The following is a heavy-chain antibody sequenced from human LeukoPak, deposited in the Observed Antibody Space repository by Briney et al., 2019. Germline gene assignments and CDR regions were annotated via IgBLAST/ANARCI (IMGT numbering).Heavy chain of an antibody. CDR2: IRYDGSIK. CDR1: GFTFSNYG. CDR3: AKDVKYNWNYIDY. J-gene: IGHJ4*02. D-gene: IGHD1-20*01. Sequence: GGSLRLSCAASGFTFSNYGMHWVRQAPGKGLEWVAFIRYDGSIKYYADSVKGRFTLSRDNSKNTLFLQMNSLRAADTALYYCAKDVKYNWNYIDYWGQGALVTVSS. V-gene: IGHV3-30*02.